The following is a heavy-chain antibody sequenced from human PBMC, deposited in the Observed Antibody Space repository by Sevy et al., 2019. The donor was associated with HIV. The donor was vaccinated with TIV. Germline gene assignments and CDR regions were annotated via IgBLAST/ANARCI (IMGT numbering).Heavy chain of an antibody. CDR2: ISASGGRT. Sequence: GGSLRLSCAASGFIFSGYVMSWVRQAPGKGLEWVSGISASGGRTYYADSVKGRFTVSRDNSKNKLYLEMNSLRAEDTAVYYCAKDASSSWTGGTFQHWGQGTLVTVSS. CDR1: GFIFSGYV. CDR3: AKDASSSWTGGTFQH. D-gene: IGHD6-13*01. V-gene: IGHV3-23*01. J-gene: IGHJ1*01.